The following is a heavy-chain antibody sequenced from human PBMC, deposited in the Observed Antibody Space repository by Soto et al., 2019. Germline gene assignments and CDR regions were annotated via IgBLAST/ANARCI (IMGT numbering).Heavy chain of an antibody. V-gene: IGHV1-69*02. CDR1: GGTFSSYT. J-gene: IGHJ4*02. D-gene: IGHD6-13*01. Sequence: ASVKVSCKASGGTFSSYTISWVRQAPGQGLEWMGRIIPILGIANYAQKFQGRVTITADKSTSTAYMELSSLRSEDTVVYYCARAATIAAAGYYFDYWGQGTLVTVSS. CDR2: IIPILGIA. CDR3: ARAATIAAAGYYFDY.